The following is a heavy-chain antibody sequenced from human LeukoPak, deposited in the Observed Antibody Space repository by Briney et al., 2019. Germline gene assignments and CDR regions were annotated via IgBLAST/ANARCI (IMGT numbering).Heavy chain of an antibody. V-gene: IGHV4-39*02. CDR2: IYYSGST. CDR1: GGSISSSSYY. D-gene: IGHD6-13*01. CDR3: ARDKGIAAAVRYDY. J-gene: IGHJ4*02. Sequence: SETLSLTCTVSGGSISSSSYYWGWIRRPPGKGLEWIGSIYYSGSTYYNPSLKSRVTISVDTSKNQFSLKLSSVTAADTAVYYCARDKGIAAAVRYDYWGQGTLVTVSS.